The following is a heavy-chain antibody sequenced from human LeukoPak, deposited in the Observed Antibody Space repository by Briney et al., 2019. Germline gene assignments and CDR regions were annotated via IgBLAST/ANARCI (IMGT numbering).Heavy chain of an antibody. CDR3: ARAHEGIGYCSGGSCGSNWFDP. V-gene: IGHV1-18*01. D-gene: IGHD2-15*01. Sequence: ASVTVSCTASGYTFTSYGISWVRQAPGQGLEWMGWISAYNGNTNYAQTLQGRVTMTTDTSTSTAYMELRSLRSDDTAVYYCARAHEGIGYCSGGSCGSNWFDPWGQGTLVTVSS. J-gene: IGHJ5*02. CDR2: ISAYNGNT. CDR1: GYTFTSYG.